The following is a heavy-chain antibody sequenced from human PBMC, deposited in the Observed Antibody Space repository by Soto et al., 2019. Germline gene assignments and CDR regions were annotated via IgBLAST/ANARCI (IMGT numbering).Heavy chain of an antibody. Sequence: QVQLVESGGGVVQPGRSLRLSCAASGFTFSSYGMHWVRQAPGKGLEWVAVIWYDGSNKYYADSVKGRFTISRDNSKNTLYLQMTSLRAEDTAVYYCARLYSSGWYDYWGQGTLVTVSS. V-gene: IGHV3-33*01. D-gene: IGHD6-19*01. CDR2: IWYDGSNK. CDR1: GFTFSSYG. CDR3: ARLYSSGWYDY. J-gene: IGHJ4*02.